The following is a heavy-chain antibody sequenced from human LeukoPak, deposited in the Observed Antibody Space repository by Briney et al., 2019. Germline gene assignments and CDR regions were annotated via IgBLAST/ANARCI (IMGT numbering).Heavy chain of an antibody. Sequence: GGSLRLSCAASGFTFSSYAMTWVRQAPGRGLEWVWPICGGGYYIYNADSVRGGFTTSRDTSKNTLYLQITNLRAEDTGLYYCAKNRGAGLAFYDYWGQGTQVTVSS. V-gene: IGHV3-23*01. CDR3: AKNRGAGLAFYDY. J-gene: IGHJ4*02. CDR1: GFTFSSYA. CDR2: ICGGGYYI. D-gene: IGHD3-3*02.